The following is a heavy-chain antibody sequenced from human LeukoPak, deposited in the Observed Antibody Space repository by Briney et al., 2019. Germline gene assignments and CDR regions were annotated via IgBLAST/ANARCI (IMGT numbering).Heavy chain of an antibody. D-gene: IGHD1-26*01. CDR2: INPNSGGT. Sequence: ASVKVSCKASGYTFTGPYMHWVRQAPGQGLEWMGWINPNSGGTNYAQNFQGRVTMTRDTSFSTAYMEVSSLRSDDTAVYYCARAAYDDGSYLDYWGQGTLVTVSS. J-gene: IGHJ4*02. V-gene: IGHV1-2*02. CDR3: ARAAYDDGSYLDY. CDR1: GYTFTGPY.